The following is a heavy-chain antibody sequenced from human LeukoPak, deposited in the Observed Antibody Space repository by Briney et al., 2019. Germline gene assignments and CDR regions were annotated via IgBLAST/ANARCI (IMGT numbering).Heavy chain of an antibody. Sequence: PSETLSLTCTVSGGSISSSSYYWGWIRQPPGKGLGWIGSIYYSRSTYYKPSLKSRVTISVDTSKNQFSLKLSSVTAADTAVYYCAKDSGSGSYFDYWGQGTLVTVSS. CDR3: AKDSGSGSYFDY. V-gene: IGHV4-39*02. CDR1: GGSISSSSYY. J-gene: IGHJ4*02. D-gene: IGHD1-26*01. CDR2: IYYSRST.